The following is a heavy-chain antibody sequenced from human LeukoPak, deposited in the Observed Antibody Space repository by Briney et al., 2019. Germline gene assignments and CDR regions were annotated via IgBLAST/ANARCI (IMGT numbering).Heavy chain of an antibody. D-gene: IGHD3-3*01. J-gene: IGHJ4*02. V-gene: IGHV1-18*01. Sequence: ASVKVSFKASGYTFTTYGFSWVRQAPGQGLEWMGWINPYNGNTKYAQKFQGRVTMTTDTSTSTAYMELRSLRFDDAAVYYCARELYGRFDYWGQGTLVTVSS. CDR2: INPYNGNT. CDR3: ARELYGRFDY. CDR1: GYTFTTYG.